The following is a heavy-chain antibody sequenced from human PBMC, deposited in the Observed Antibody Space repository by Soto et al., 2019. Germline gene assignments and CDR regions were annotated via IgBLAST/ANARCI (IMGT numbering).Heavy chain of an antibody. J-gene: IGHJ4*02. CDR3: ARGRYGDY. D-gene: IGHD1-1*01. CDR2: ISAHNGNT. Sequence: QVHLVQSGAEVKKPGASVKVSCKASGYTFTSYGITWVRQAPGQGLEWMGWISAHNGNTDYAQKLPGRVIVTRDTSTSTAYMELRSLRSDDTAVYYCARGRYGDYWGQGALVTGSS. V-gene: IGHV1-18*01. CDR1: GYTFTSYG.